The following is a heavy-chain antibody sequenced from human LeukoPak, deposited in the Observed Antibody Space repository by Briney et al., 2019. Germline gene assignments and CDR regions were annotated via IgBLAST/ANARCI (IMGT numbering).Heavy chain of an antibody. J-gene: IGHJ4*02. CDR3: ARAGPNDHRFDY. CDR2: ISYHGTSK. CDR1: ELMLTNYA. D-gene: IGHD1-1*01. V-gene: IGHV3-30-3*01. Sequence: GGSLRLSCAASELMLTNYAMHWVRQAPGKGLEWVAVISYHGTSKYYADSVKGRFTISRDISRNTLYLQMDSLRAEDTAVYYCARAGPNDHRFDYWGQGTLVTVSS.